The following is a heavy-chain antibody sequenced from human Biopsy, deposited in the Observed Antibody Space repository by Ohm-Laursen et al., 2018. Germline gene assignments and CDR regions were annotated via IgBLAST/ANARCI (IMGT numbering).Heavy chain of an antibody. Sequence: SVKVSCKAPGGTFINYAISWVRQAPGQGLEWMGGIIPMFGTANYAQLFQGRVTITADESTSTSYMELSSLTSEDTAIYYCARGPHSGSHSCFDYWGRGTLVTVSS. V-gene: IGHV1-69*13. D-gene: IGHD1-26*01. CDR2: IIPMFGTA. CDR3: ARGPHSGSHSCFDY. J-gene: IGHJ4*02. CDR1: GGTFINYA.